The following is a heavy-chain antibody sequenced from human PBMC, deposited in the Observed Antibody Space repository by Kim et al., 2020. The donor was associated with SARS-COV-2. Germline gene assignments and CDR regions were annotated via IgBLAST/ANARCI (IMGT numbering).Heavy chain of an antibody. V-gene: IGHV3-7*03. Sequence: GGSLRLSCAASGFTFSSYWMSWVRQAPGKGLEWVANIKQDGSEKYYVDSVKGRFTISRDNAKNSLYLQMNSLRAEDTAVYYCARGGYSSGWFFVEAGYFDYWGQGTLVTVSS. CDR3: ARGGYSSGWFFVEAGYFDY. CDR1: GFTFSSYW. D-gene: IGHD6-19*01. J-gene: IGHJ4*02. CDR2: IKQDGSEK.